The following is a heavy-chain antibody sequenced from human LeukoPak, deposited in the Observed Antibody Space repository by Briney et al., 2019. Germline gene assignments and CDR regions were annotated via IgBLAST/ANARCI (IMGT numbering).Heavy chain of an antibody. CDR3: ATRELVQDYYYMDV. V-gene: IGHV1-69*05. CDR2: IIPIFGTA. J-gene: IGHJ6*03. Sequence: SVKVSCKASGGTFSSYAISWVRQAPGQGLEWMGRIIPIFGTANYALKFQGRVTITTDESTSTAYMELSSLRSEDTAVYYCATRELVQDYYYMDVWGKGTTVTVSS. D-gene: IGHD6-13*01. CDR1: GGTFSSYA.